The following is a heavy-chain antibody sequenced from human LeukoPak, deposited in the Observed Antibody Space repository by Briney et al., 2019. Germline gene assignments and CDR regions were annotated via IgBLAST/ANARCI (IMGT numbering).Heavy chain of an antibody. Sequence: GGSLRLSCAASGFTFTRSVMSWVRQAPGKGLEWVSAISESGGSTYYADSVRGRFTTSRDNSKNTLYLQMNSLRAEDTAVYYCAKDRGQWLVRNYFDYWGQGTLVTVSS. CDR1: GFTFTRSV. CDR2: ISESGGST. V-gene: IGHV3-23*01. CDR3: AKDRGQWLVRNYFDY. J-gene: IGHJ4*02. D-gene: IGHD6-19*01.